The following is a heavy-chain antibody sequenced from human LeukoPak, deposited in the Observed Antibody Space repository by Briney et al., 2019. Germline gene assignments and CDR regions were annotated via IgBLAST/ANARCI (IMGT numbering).Heavy chain of an antibody. CDR3: ARDKAVAGTSDY. J-gene: IGHJ4*02. Sequence: ASVKVSCKASGCTFTSYGISWVRQAPGQGLEWMGWISAYNGNTNYAQKLQGRVTMTTDTSTSTAYMELRSLRSDDTAVYYCARDKAVAGTSDYWGQGTLVTVSS. V-gene: IGHV1-18*04. D-gene: IGHD6-19*01. CDR2: ISAYNGNT. CDR1: GCTFTSYG.